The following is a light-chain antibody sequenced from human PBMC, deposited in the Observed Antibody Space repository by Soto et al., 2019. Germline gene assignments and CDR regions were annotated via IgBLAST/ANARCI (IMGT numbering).Light chain of an antibody. J-gene: IGLJ3*02. CDR2: EVS. V-gene: IGLV2-14*01. CDR1: SSDVGAHKH. Sequence: QSVLTQPASVSGSPGQSITISCTGTSSDVGAHKHVSWYQQHPGKAPKLMIYEVSNRPSGVSNRFSGSKSGNTASLSISGLQTEDEGDYYCESYSTTPTHWVFGGGTKLTVL. CDR3: ESYSTTPTHWV.